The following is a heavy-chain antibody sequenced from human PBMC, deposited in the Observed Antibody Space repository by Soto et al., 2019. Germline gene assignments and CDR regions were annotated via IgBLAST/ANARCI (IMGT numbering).Heavy chain of an antibody. CDR1: GFTFSSYA. J-gene: IGHJ4*02. CDR2: ISGSGGST. Sequence: GGSLRLSCAASGFTFSSYALSWVRQAPGKGLEWVSVISGSGGSTYYADSVKDSFTISRDNSRNTLYLQMNRLRAEGTAVYYCAKCSPRYSSGLKAYCFDYWGQGTLVTVSS. CDR3: AKCSPRYSSGLKAYCFDY. V-gene: IGHV3-23*01. D-gene: IGHD6-19*01.